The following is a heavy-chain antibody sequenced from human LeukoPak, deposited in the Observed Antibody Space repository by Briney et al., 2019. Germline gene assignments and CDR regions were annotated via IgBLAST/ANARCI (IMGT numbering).Heavy chain of an antibody. CDR2: IDPSDDDK. CDR3: AREESGGYFDY. V-gene: IGHV1-46*01. CDR1: GYTFTSYF. J-gene: IGHJ4*02. D-gene: IGHD2-8*02. Sequence: AAPVKVSCKASGYTFTSYFIHWVRQAPGQGLEWMGIIDPSDDDKNYAQKFRGRVTVTRDTSTSTVYMELGSLGSDDTAVYYCAREESGGYFDYWGQGTLVTVSS.